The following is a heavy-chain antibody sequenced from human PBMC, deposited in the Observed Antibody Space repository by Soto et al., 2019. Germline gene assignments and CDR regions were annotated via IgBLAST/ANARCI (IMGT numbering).Heavy chain of an antibody. D-gene: IGHD4-4*01. V-gene: IGHV1-18*01. CDR2: ISGYNGNT. CDR1: GYTFRSYG. J-gene: IGHJ6*03. CDR3: AKADSNYAGRFSYYYMDV. Sequence: GASVKVSCKASGYTFRSYGISWVRQAPGQGLEWMGWISGYNGNTHYSQKFQGKVTMTTDTSTGTAYMELRNLRSDDTAVYYCAKADSNYAGRFSYYYMDVWGTGTMVTVSS.